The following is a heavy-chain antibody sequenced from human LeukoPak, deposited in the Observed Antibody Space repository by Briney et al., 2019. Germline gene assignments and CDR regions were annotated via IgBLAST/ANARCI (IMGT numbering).Heavy chain of an antibody. V-gene: IGHV4-59*01. CDR1: GGSISGYY. CDR3: ARVSTQLVPVY. Sequence: SETLSLTCTVSGGSISGYYWSWIRQPPGKGLEWIGYIYYSGSTNYNPSLKSRVTISVDTSKNQFSLKLSSVTAADTAVYYCARVSTQLVPVYWGQGTLVTVSS. J-gene: IGHJ4*02. D-gene: IGHD6-6*01. CDR2: IYYSGST.